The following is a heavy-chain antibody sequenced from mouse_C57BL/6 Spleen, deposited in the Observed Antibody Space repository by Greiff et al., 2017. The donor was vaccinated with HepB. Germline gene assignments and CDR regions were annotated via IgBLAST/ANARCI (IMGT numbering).Heavy chain of an antibody. Sequence: EVHLVESGGGLVKPGGSLKLSCAASGFTFSDYGMHWVRQAPEKGLEWVAYISSGSSTIYYADTVKGRFTISRDNAKNTLFLQMTSLRSEDTAMYYCASSSTVVAFDYWGQGTTLTVSS. J-gene: IGHJ2*01. V-gene: IGHV5-17*01. CDR1: GFTFSDYG. CDR2: ISSGSSTI. D-gene: IGHD1-1*01. CDR3: ASSSTVVAFDY.